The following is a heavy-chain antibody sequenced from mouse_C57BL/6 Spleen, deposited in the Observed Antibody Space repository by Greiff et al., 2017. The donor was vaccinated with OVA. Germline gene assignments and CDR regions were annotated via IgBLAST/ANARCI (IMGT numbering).Heavy chain of an antibody. D-gene: IGHD1-1*01. CDR1: GYTFTEYT. CDR2: FYPGSGSI. Sequence: QVQLQPSGAELVQPGASVKLSCKASGYTFTEYTIHWVKQRSGQGLEWIGWFYPGSGSIKYNEKFKDKATLTADKSSSTVYMELSRMTSEDSAVYFCARHEANYAYYYAMDYWGQGTSVTVSS. J-gene: IGHJ4*01. V-gene: IGHV1-62-2*01. CDR3: ARHEANYAYYYAMDY.